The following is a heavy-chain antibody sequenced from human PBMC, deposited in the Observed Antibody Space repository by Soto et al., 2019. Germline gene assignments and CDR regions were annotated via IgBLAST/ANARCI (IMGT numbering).Heavy chain of an antibody. Sequence: GGSLRLSCAASGFTVSSNYMSWVRQAPGKGLEWVSVIYSGGSTYYADSVKGRFTISRVNSKNTLYLQMNSLRVEDTAVYYCASGRLTDGDYFYWGQGTLVTVSS. CDR3: ASGRLTDGDYFY. V-gene: IGHV3-66*01. D-gene: IGHD4-17*01. CDR2: IYSGGST. CDR1: GFTVSSNY. J-gene: IGHJ4*02.